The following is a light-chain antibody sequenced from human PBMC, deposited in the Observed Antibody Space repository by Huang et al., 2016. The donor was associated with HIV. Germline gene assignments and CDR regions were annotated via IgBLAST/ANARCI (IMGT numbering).Light chain of an antibody. J-gene: IGKJ2*01. CDR3: QQSYRTPRT. CDR1: QTIDKY. V-gene: IGKV1-39*01. CDR2: GAS. Sequence: DIQMTQFPTSLSASVGDRVTITCREGQTIDKYLNWYQHKSGGAPKLLIYGASNLQSGVPSRFSGRGSGTRFSLTINSLQPEDSATYYCQQSYRTPRTFGPGTKLEI.